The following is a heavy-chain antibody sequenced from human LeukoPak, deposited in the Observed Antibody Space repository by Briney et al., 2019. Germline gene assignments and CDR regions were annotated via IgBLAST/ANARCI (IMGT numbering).Heavy chain of an antibody. J-gene: IGHJ4*02. CDR3: AKAHTYYYDSSGYDY. D-gene: IGHD3-22*01. V-gene: IGHV3-43*02. CDR2: ISGDGGST. CDR1: GFTFDDYA. Sequence: PGGSLRLSCAASGFTFDDYAMHWVRLAPGKGLEWVSLISGDGGSTYYAESVKGRFTISRDNSKNSLYLQMNSLRTEDTALYYCAKAHTYYYDSSGYDYWGQGTLVTVSS.